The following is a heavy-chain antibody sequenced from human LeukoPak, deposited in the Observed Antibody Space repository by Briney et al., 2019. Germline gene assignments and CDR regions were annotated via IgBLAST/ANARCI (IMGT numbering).Heavy chain of an antibody. D-gene: IGHD3-3*01. CDR3: ARGAYDFWSGYYVGSWFDP. CDR2: IYYSGST. CDR1: GGSISSYY. J-gene: IGHJ5*02. Sequence: SETLSLTCTVSGGSISSYYWSWIRQPPGKGLEWIGYIYYSGSTNYNPSLKSRVTISVDTSKNQCSLKLSSVTAADTAVYYCARGAYDFWSGYYVGSWFDPWGQGTLVTVSS. V-gene: IGHV4-59*01.